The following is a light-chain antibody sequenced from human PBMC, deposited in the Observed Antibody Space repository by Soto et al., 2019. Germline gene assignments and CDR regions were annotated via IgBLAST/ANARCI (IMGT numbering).Light chain of an antibody. CDR2: AVT. V-gene: IGLV2-18*02. J-gene: IGLJ2*01. CDR3: CSYAGGRLV. CDR1: NSDGGNYGR. Sequence: QSALTQPPSVSGSPGQSVTISCTGTNSDGGNYGRVSWYQQPPGTAPKLMIYAVTNRPSGVPDRFSGSKSGNTASLTISGLQAEDEADYYCCSYAGGRLVFGGGTKLTVL.